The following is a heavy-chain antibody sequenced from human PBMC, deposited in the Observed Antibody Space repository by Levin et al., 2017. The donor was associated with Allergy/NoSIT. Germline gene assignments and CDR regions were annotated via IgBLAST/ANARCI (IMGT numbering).Heavy chain of an antibody. CDR3: ARAPPDLYAFDI. CDR1: GFTFSDYY. Sequence: GESLKISCAASGFTFSDYYMSWIRQAPGKGLEWVSYISSSGSTIYYADSVKGRFTISRDNAKNSLYLQMNSLRAEDTAVYYCARAPPDLYAFDIWGQGTMVTVSS. CDR2: ISSSGSTI. V-gene: IGHV3-11*01. J-gene: IGHJ3*02.